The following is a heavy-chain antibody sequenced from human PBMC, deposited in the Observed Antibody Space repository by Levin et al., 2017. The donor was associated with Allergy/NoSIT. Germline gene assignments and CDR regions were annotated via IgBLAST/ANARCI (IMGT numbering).Heavy chain of an antibody. D-gene: IGHD2-15*01. Sequence: PSETLSLTCAVSGGSISSSNWWSWVRQPPGKGLEWIGEIYHSGRTNYNPSLKSRVTISVDKSKNQFSLKLSSVTAADTAVYYCAGPDCSGGSCWVDYWGQGTLVTVSS. CDR3: AGPDCSGGSCWVDY. CDR2: IYHSGRT. V-gene: IGHV4-4*02. CDR1: GGSISSSNW. J-gene: IGHJ4*02.